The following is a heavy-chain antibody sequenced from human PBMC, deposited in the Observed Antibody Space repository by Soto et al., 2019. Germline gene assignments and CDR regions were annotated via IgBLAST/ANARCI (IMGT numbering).Heavy chain of an antibody. D-gene: IGHD2-15*01. V-gene: IGHV1-18*01. CDR1: GYTFTSYG. CDR3: ARDGALGDHYYYYGMDV. J-gene: IGHJ6*02. CDR2: ISAYNGNT. Sequence: QVQLVQSGAEVKKPGASVKVSCKASGYTFTSYGISWVRQAPGQGLEWMGWISAYNGNTNYAQKLQGRVTMTTDTSTSTAYMERRSLRSDDTAVYYCARDGALGDHYYYYGMDVWGQGTTVTVSS.